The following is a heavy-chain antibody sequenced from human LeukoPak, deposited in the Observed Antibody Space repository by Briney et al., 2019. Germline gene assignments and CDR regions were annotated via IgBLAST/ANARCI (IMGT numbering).Heavy chain of an antibody. V-gene: IGHV1-18*01. CDR1: GYTFTSYG. Sequence: ASVKVSCKASGYTFTSYGISWVRQAPGQGLECMGWISAYNGNTNYAQKLQGRVTMTTDTSTSTAYMELRSLRSDDTAVYYCARDEDTYYYYYGMDVWGQGTTVTVSS. CDR3: ARDEDTYYYYYGMDV. CDR2: ISAYNGNT. J-gene: IGHJ6*02.